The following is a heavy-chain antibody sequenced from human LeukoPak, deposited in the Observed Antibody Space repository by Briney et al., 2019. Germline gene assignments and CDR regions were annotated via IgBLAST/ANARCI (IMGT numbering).Heavy chain of an antibody. J-gene: IGHJ4*02. D-gene: IGHD6-19*01. CDR3: ASDSSGWSQLKDY. Sequence: QLGGSLRLSCAASGFTFSSYWMSWVRQAPGKGLEWVANIKQDGSEKYYVDSVKGRFTISRDSAKNSLYLQMNSLRAEDTAVYYCASDSSGWSQLKDYWGQGTLVTVSS. CDR1: GFTFSSYW. CDR2: IKQDGSEK. V-gene: IGHV3-7*01.